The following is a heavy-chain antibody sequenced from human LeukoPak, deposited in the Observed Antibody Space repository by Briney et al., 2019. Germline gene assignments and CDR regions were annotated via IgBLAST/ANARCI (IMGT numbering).Heavy chain of an antibody. J-gene: IGHJ4*02. CDR1: GGSISSGGYY. D-gene: IGHD3-22*01. V-gene: IGHV4-30-2*01. CDR3: ASYYYDSSGYVPFDY. Sequence: SETLSLTCTVSGGSISSGGYYWSWIRQPPGKGLEWIGYIYHSGSTYYNPSLKSRVTISVDRSKNQFSLKLSSVTAADTAVYYCASYYYDSSGYVPFDYWGQGTLVTVSS. CDR2: IYHSGST.